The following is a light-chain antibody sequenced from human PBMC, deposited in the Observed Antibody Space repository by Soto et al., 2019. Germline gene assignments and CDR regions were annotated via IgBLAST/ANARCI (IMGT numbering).Light chain of an antibody. CDR2: GAS. CDR1: QSVRSN. V-gene: IGKV3-15*01. Sequence: EIVLTQSPATLSVSPGERATLSCRASQSVRSNLAWYQQKPGQAPRLLIFGASTRATNIPARFSGSGSGTEFTLTISSLQSEDFAVYYCQQYNNWPWTFGQGTKVEI. CDR3: QQYNNWPWT. J-gene: IGKJ1*01.